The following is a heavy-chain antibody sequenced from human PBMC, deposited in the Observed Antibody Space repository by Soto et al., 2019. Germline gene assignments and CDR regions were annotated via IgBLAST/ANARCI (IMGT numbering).Heavy chain of an antibody. CDR1: GYTFTSYY. D-gene: IGHD2-21*02. J-gene: IGHJ6*02. Sequence: ASVKVSCKASGYTFTSYYMHWVRQAPGQGLEWMGISNPSGGSTSYAQKFQGRVTMTRNTATSTVYMELSSLRSEDTAVYYCASQFLAYCGGDCYPYYYGMDVWGQGTTVTVSS. CDR3: ASQFLAYCGGDCYPYYYGMDV. V-gene: IGHV1-46*01. CDR2: SNPSGGST.